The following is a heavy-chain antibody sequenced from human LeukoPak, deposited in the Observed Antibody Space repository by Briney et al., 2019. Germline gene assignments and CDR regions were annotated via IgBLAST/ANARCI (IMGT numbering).Heavy chain of an antibody. V-gene: IGHV4-39*07. CDR3: ASRMVRGVIRV. D-gene: IGHD3-10*01. CDR1: GGSISSSSYY. Sequence: PSETLSLTCTVSGGSISSSSYYWGWIRQPPGKGLEWIGSIYYSGSTYYNPSLKSRVTISVDTSKNQFSLKLSSVTAADTAVYYCASRMVRGVIRVWGQGTLVTVSS. CDR2: IYYSGST. J-gene: IGHJ4*02.